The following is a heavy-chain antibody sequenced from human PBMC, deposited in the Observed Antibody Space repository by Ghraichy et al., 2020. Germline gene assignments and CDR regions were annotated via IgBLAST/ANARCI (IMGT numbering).Heavy chain of an antibody. J-gene: IGHJ4*02. Sequence: GSLRLSCAASGFTFSSYSMNWVRQSPGTGLEWISYISGTSTTIYYADSVKGRFTVSRDNAKNSLYLQMNSLRDEDTAVYYCARDYWGASGWSGGFDYWGQGTLVTVSS. CDR3: ARDYWGASGWSGGFDY. CDR2: ISGTSTTI. CDR1: GFTFSSYS. D-gene: IGHD6-19*01. V-gene: IGHV3-48*02.